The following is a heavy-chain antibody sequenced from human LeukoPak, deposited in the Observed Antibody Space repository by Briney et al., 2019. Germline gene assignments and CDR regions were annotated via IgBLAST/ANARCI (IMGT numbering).Heavy chain of an antibody. V-gene: IGHV3-30*03. D-gene: IGHD6-19*01. J-gene: IGHJ3*02. CDR1: GFTFSSCA. Sequence: PGGSLRLSCAASGFTFSSCAMDWVRQAPGKGLEWVAFISYDGSDKYYADSVKGRFTISRDNAKNSLYLQMNSLRDEDTAVFYCARHPGGLKDPFDIWGQGTMVTVSS. CDR3: ARHPGGLKDPFDI. CDR2: ISYDGSDK.